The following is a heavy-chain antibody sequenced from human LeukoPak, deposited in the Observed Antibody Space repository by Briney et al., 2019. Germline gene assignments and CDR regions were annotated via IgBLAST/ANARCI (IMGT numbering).Heavy chain of an antibody. J-gene: IGHJ1*01. CDR1: GGTFSSYA. D-gene: IGHD1-26*01. Sequence: SVKVSCKASGGTFSSYAISWVRQAPGQGLEWMGGIIPIFGTANYAQKFQGRVTITTDESTSTAYMELSSLRSEDTAVYYCARTWLYSESSRTSAEYFQHWGQGTLVTVSS. CDR3: ARTWLYSESSRTSAEYFQH. V-gene: IGHV1-69*05. CDR2: IIPIFGTA.